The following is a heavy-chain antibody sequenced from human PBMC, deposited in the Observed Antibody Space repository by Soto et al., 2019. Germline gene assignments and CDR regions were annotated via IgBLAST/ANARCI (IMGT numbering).Heavy chain of an antibody. CDR3: ANSLTRVSATHYFGY. J-gene: IGHJ4*02. D-gene: IGHD2-21*01. CDR1: VFTFSPFA. Sequence: PGGSLRLSCSASVFTFSPFAMNWVRQAPGKGLEWVSFIGGRDGTILYADSVKGRFAISRDSSNNTLFLQMNSLRAEDTAVYYCANSLTRVSATHYFGYGGQGNLVTVSP. CDR2: IGGRDGTI. V-gene: IGHV3-23*01.